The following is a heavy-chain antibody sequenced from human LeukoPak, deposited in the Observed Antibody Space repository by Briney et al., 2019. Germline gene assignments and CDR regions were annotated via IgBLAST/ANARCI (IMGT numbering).Heavy chain of an antibody. V-gene: IGHV3-9*01. J-gene: IGHJ4*02. CDR3: GKGYYYDTSGTVDY. D-gene: IGHD3-22*01. CDR1: GFTFDDYA. Sequence: GGSLRLSCAASGFTFDDYAMHWVRQAPGKGLEWVSGISWNSGNIGYADSVKGRFTISRDNAKNSLYLQMNSLRAEDTALYYCGKGYYYDTSGTVDYWGQGTLVTVSS. CDR2: ISWNSGNI.